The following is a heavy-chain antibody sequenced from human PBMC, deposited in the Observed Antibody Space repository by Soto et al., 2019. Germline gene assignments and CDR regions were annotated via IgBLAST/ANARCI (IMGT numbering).Heavy chain of an antibody. Sequence: QVQLVQYGAEVKKPASSVTVSCKASGGTFSSYAIRWVRQAPGHGLEWMGGIIPIFGTANYAQKFQGRVTITADESASTAYVELSSLSSEDTAVYYCAARGLYGGNPFDYWGPGSLVTVSS. D-gene: IGHD2-15*01. J-gene: IGHJ4*02. CDR3: AARGLYGGNPFDY. V-gene: IGHV1-69*01. CDR2: IIPIFGTA. CDR1: GGTFSSYA.